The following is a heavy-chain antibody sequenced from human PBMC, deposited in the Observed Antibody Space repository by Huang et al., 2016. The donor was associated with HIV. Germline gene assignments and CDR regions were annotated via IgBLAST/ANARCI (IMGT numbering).Heavy chain of an antibody. Sequence: QVQLVESGGGVVQPGGSLRLSCAASGFTFSSYVMHWVRQAPGKGLEWVAVIRYDENNKYYADSVKGRFTIARDNTKNTLYLQMNSLRTEDTAVDYCAKDHDSGGLYWFFDLWGRGTLVTVSS. D-gene: IGHD3-22*01. CDR3: AKDHDSGGLYWFFDL. CDR2: IRYDENNK. CDR1: GFTFSSYV. V-gene: IGHV3-30*02. J-gene: IGHJ2*01.